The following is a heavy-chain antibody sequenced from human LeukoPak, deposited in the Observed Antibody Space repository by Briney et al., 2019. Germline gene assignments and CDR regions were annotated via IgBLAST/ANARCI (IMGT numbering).Heavy chain of an antibody. CDR2: VTGNGDNT. Sequence: GGSLRLSCAASGFTFSSYAMSWVRQAPGKGLEWVSSVTGNGDNTFHADSVKGRFTISRDNSKNMLYLQINSLRAEDTAVYYCGTLVRGVSDWGQGTLVTVSS. CDR1: GFTFSSYA. V-gene: IGHV3-23*01. CDR3: GTLVRGVSD. D-gene: IGHD3-10*01. J-gene: IGHJ4*02.